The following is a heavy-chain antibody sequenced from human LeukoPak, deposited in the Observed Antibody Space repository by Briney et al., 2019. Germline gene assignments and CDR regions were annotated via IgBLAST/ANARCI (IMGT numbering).Heavy chain of an antibody. CDR2: ICGSGTAK. D-gene: IGHD3-22*01. CDR1: GFTVSSYE. CDR3: ARGRGAYDYDSSGLDAFDI. V-gene: IGHV3-48*03. J-gene: IGHJ3*02. Sequence: GSPRLSCAASGFTVSSYEMNWGRQAPGKGLEWVSYICGSGTAKYYADSLKGRFTISRDSTENSLYLHMNDLRAEDTAVYYCARGRGAYDYDSSGLDAFDIWGQGTMVTVSS.